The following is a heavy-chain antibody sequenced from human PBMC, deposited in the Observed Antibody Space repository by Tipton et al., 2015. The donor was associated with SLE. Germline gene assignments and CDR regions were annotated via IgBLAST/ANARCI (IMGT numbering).Heavy chain of an antibody. CDR3: ARGRRYYYDSSGYSGRFDC. Sequence: TLFLTCTVSGVSTGSGDSVSSSGYYWVWIRQPPGKGLEWIGSIYGGVSTNYNPSLKSRVTISVDPSKNQFSLTLASLTAADTVVYYCARGRRYYYDSSGYSGRFDCWGQGTLVTVSS. CDR2: IYGGVST. CDR1: GVSTGSGDSVSSSGYY. D-gene: IGHD3-22*01. J-gene: IGHJ4*02. V-gene: IGHV4-39*01.